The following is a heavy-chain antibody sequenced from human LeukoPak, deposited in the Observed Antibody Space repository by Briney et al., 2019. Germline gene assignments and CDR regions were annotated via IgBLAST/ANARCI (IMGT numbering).Heavy chain of an antibody. CDR1: GFTFSNAW. CDR2: IKSKTDGGPT. Sequence: SGGSLRLSCAASGFTFSNAWVSWVRQAPGKGLEWVGRIKSKTDGGPTDYAAPVKGRFTISRDDSKSTLYLQMNSLKTEDTAVYYCTAPVGRFGFYYYGMDVWGKGTTVTVSS. CDR3: TAPVGRFGFYYYGMDV. D-gene: IGHD3-10*01. J-gene: IGHJ6*04. V-gene: IGHV3-15*01.